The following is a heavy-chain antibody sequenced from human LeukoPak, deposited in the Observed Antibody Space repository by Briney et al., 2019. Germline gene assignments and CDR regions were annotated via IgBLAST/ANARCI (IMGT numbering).Heavy chain of an antibody. D-gene: IGHD5-12*01. CDR2: IHYSGGT. Sequence: SETLSLTCTVSGGSISSYYWSWIRQPPGKGLEWIGYIHYSGGTHYNPSLKSRVTISVDTSKNQVSLKLRSVTAADTAVYYCARTTEGYAGGPGYSYYYYMDVWGKGTTVTISS. J-gene: IGHJ6*03. V-gene: IGHV4-59*01. CDR3: ARTTEGYAGGPGYSYYYYMDV. CDR1: GGSISSYY.